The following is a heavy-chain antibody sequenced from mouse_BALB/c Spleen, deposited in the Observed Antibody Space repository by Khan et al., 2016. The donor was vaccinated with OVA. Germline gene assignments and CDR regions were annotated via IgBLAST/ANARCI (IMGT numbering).Heavy chain of an antibody. CDR3: TRGGYSSFAY. CDR2: IYPGNSDT. CDR1: GYSFTSYL. V-gene: IGHV1-5*01. D-gene: IGHD1-3*01. Sequence: VQLKQSGTVLARPGASVKMSCKASGYSFTSYLIHWVKQRPGQGLEWIGDIYPGNSDTSYNKKFKDKAKLTAGTSASTAYMELSGLTNEDSADYYCTRGGYSSFAYWGQGTLVTVSA. J-gene: IGHJ3*01.